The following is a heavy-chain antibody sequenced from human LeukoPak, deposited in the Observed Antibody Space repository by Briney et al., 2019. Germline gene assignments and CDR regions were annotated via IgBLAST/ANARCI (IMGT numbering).Heavy chain of an antibody. CDR2: IRSNSDGGTI. Sequence: TGGSLRLSCATSGFTFSNAWMNWVSQAPGKGLEWVGRIRSNSDGGTIDYAAPVKGRFTLSRDDSKTTLYLQMNSLQTEDTAVYYCATDFYDSTWGQGTLVTVSS. CDR1: GFTFSNAW. CDR3: ATDFYDST. J-gene: IGHJ5*02. V-gene: IGHV3-15*07. D-gene: IGHD3-22*01.